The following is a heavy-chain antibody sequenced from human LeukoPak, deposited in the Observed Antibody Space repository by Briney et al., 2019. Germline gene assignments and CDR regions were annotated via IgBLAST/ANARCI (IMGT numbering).Heavy chain of an antibody. D-gene: IGHD6-19*01. V-gene: IGHV1-46*01. CDR2: ISPSGGST. CDR1: GYTFTSYY. CDR3: ASEDSSGWDAFDI. J-gene: IGHJ3*02. Sequence: GASVKVSCKASGYTFTSYYMHWVRQAPGQGLEWMGIISPSGGSTSYAQKFQGRVTMTRDTSTSTVYMELSSLRSEDTAVYYCASEDSSGWDAFDIWGQGTMVTVSS.